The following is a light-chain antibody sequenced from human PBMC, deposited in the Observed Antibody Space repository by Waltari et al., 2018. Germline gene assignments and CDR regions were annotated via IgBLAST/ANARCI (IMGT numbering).Light chain of an antibody. CDR1: QSVLYSSNNKNY. CDR3: QQSSSFPYT. V-gene: IGKV4-1*01. Sequence: DIVMTQSPDSLAVSLGERATINCKSRQSVLYSSNNKNYLAWFQQKAGQPPKLLIYWASTRQSGVADRFSGSGSGTDFTLTISSVQPEDIATYYCQQSSSFPYTFGQGTKLEIK. J-gene: IGKJ2*01. CDR2: WAS.